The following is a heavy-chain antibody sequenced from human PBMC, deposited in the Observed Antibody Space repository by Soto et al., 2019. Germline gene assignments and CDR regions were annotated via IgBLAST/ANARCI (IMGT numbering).Heavy chain of an antibody. CDR1: GGPFNRYG. J-gene: IGHJ6*02. CDR2: IIPIFETA. CDR3: ARATTSHSYYFYGMDV. D-gene: IGHD2-21*01. V-gene: IGHV1-69*12. Sequence: QAPLVQSGAEVKKPGSSVKVSCKASGGPFNRYGISWVRQARGQGLEWMGGIIPIFETANYAQKFQGRVTITADESTATAYMELRSLTSEDTAVYYCARATTSHSYYFYGMDVWGQGTTVTVSS.